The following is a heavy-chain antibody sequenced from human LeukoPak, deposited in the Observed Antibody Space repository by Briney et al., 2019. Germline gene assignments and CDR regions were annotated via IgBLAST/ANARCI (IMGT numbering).Heavy chain of an antibody. J-gene: IGHJ3*02. D-gene: IGHD2-21*02. V-gene: IGHV3-74*01. CDR3: ARGMITSYCGGDCSLAFDI. CDR1: GFTFSSYW. CDR2: INSDGSST. Sequence: GGSLRLSCAASGFTFSSYWMHWVRHAPGKGLVWVSRINSDGSSTSYADSVKGRFTISRDNAKNTLYLQMNSLRAEDTAVYYCARGMITSYCGGDCSLAFDIWGQGTMVTVSS.